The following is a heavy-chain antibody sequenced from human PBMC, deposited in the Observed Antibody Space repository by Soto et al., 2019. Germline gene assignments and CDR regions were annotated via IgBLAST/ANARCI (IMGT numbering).Heavy chain of an antibody. CDR1: GFTFGTTG. CDR3: ARGDCGGQCPCDY. V-gene: IGHV3-33*01. J-gene: IGHJ4*02. D-gene: IGHD2-21*01. CDR2: IWYDGSFK. Sequence: PGGPLRPSFAAPGFTFGTTGMHGVRQAPGKGLEWVAGIWYDGSFKAYADSVKGRFSISRDNSQNTVYLQMNTLRDGDTAVYYCARGDCGGQCPCDYWGQGTLVTVSS.